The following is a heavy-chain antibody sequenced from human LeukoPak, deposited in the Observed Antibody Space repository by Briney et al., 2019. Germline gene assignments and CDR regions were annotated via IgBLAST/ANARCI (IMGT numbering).Heavy chain of an antibody. CDR1: GFTFSSYW. V-gene: IGHV3-7*01. Sequence: PGGSLRLSCAASGFTFSSYWMIWVRQAPGKGLEWVANIKQDESEKYYVDSLKGRFTISRDNAKNSLYLQMNSRRAEDTAVYYCARDKIEGPTKLDYWGQGILVTVSS. D-gene: IGHD1-1*01. J-gene: IGHJ4*02. CDR2: IKQDESEK. CDR3: ARDKIEGPTKLDY.